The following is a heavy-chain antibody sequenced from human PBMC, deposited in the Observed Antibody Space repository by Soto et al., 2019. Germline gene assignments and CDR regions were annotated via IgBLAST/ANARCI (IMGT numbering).Heavy chain of an antibody. Sequence: QAGGSLRLSCAASGFTFSSYGMHWVRQAPGKGLEWVAVIWYDGSNKYYADSVKGRFTISRDNSKNRLYLQMNSLRAEDTAVYYCARDFRNYYDSSGYPYEAAGYFDYWGQGTLVTVSS. V-gene: IGHV3-33*01. CDR1: GFTFSSYG. CDR3: ARDFRNYYDSSGYPYEAAGYFDY. D-gene: IGHD3-22*01. CDR2: IWYDGSNK. J-gene: IGHJ4*02.